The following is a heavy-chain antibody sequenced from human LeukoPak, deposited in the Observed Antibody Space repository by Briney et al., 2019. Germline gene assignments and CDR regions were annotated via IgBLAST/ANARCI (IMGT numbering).Heavy chain of an antibody. CDR2: ISGSGGTT. Sequence: GGSLRLSCAASGFSLTNFAMSWVRQAPGKGLEWVSAISGSGGTTHYADSVKGRFTISRDNSKNTLSLQMNSLRAEDTAVYYCAKDGMATISYYFDYWGQGTLVTVSS. CDR1: GFSLTNFA. J-gene: IGHJ4*02. V-gene: IGHV3-23*01. D-gene: IGHD5-24*01. CDR3: AKDGMATISYYFDY.